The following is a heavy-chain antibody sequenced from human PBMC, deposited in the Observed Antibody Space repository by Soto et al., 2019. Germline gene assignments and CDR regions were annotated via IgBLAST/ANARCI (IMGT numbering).Heavy chain of an antibody. CDR2: MNPNSGNT. V-gene: IGHV1-8*01. J-gene: IGHJ3*02. D-gene: IGHD3-3*01. Sequence: ASVKVSCKASGYTFTSYDINWVRQATGQGLEWMGWMNPNSGNTGYAQKFQGRVTMTRNTSISTAYMELSSLRSEDTAVYYCARGKHYDFWSGYYIGPHDAFDIWGQGTMVTVSS. CDR3: ARGKHYDFWSGYYIGPHDAFDI. CDR1: GYTFTSYD.